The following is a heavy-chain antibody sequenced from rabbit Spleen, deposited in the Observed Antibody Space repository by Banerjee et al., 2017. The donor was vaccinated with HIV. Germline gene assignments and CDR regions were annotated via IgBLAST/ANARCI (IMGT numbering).Heavy chain of an antibody. CDR2: VYVGSDNT. D-gene: IGHD1-1*01. V-gene: IGHV1S45*01. CDR1: GFSFSSGYY. Sequence: QEQLVESGGGLVQPEGSLTLTCKASGFSFSSGYYMYWVRQAPGKGLEWIACVYVGSDNTYYASWAKGRFTISKTSSTTVTLQVTSLTAADTATYFCARDTSSSFSSYGMDLWGQGTLVTVS. CDR3: ARDTSSSFSSYGMDL. J-gene: IGHJ6*01.